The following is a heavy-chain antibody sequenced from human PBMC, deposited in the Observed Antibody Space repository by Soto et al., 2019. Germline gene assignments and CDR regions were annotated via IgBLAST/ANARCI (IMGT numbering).Heavy chain of an antibody. CDR1: GGSFSSGDYY. CDR2: IYYTGST. V-gene: IGHV4-30-4*01. J-gene: IGHJ6*02. D-gene: IGHD4-17*01. Sequence: PSETLSVTCTVSGGSFSSGDYYWSWVRQPPGKGLEWIGYIYYTGSTFNNPSLKSRVSISIHTSKTQFSLKLSSVTAADTAVYYCARIHFGDEPSYYYYGMDVWGQGTTVTLS. CDR3: ARIHFGDEPSYYYYGMDV.